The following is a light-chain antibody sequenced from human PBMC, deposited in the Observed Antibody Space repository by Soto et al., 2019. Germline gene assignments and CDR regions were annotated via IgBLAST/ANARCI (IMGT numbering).Light chain of an antibody. CDR2: TAP. CDR3: QQSYSYPHS. CDR1: QNINIY. V-gene: IGKV1-39*01. Sequence: DIQMTQSPSSLSAYVVDRVTIACRASQNINIYLNWYQQRPGKAPKLLVTTAPTFQSGVPSRFSGSGSGADFTLTISGLQPEDSATYYCQQSYSYPHSFGQGTKVDIK. J-gene: IGKJ2*01.